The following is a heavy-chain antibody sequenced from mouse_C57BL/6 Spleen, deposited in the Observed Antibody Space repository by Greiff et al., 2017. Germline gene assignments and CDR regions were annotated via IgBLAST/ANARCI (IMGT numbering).Heavy chain of an antibody. CDR1: GFNIKDYY. D-gene: IGHD3-2*02. V-gene: IGHV14-2*01. Sequence: EVKLVESGAELVKPGASVKLSCTASGFNIKDYYMHWVKQRTEQGLEWIGRIDPEDGETKYAPKFQGKATIPADTSSNTAYLQLSSLTSEDTAVYYCAMTAQAFAYWGQGTLVTVSA. CDR3: AMTAQAFAY. CDR2: IDPEDGET. J-gene: IGHJ3*01.